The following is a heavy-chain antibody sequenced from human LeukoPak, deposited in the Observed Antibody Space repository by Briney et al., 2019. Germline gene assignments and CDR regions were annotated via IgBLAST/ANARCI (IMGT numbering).Heavy chain of an antibody. CDR2: INPNSGGT. D-gene: IGHD3-22*01. J-gene: IGHJ4*02. Sequence: ASVKVSCKASGYTFTGYYMHWVRQAPGQGLEWMGWINPNSGGTNYAQKFQGRVTMARDTSISTAYMELSGVKSDEKAVYFCARTFYDSSGYYYFDYWGQGTLVTVSS. V-gene: IGHV1-2*02. CDR3: ARTFYDSSGYYYFDY. CDR1: GYTFTGYY.